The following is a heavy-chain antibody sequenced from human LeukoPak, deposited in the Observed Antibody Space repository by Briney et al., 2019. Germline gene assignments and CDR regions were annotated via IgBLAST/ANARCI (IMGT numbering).Heavy chain of an antibody. J-gene: IGHJ4*02. V-gene: IGHV4-34*01. CDR3: ARVSRDYYDSSGPFDY. D-gene: IGHD3-22*01. CDR1: GGSFSGYY. CDR2: INHSGST. Sequence: SETLSLTCAVYGGSFSGYYWSWIRQPPGKGLEWIGEINHSGSTNYNPSLKSRVTISVDTSKNQFSLKLSSVTAADTAVYYCARVSRDYYDSSGPFDYWGQGTLVTVSS.